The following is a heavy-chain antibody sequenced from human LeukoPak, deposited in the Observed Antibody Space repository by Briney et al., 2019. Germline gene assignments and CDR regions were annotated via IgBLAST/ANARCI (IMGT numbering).Heavy chain of an antibody. Sequence: GGSLRLSCAASGFTFNYHCMNWVRQAPGQGLEWLSAISSTSVYTSYADSVKGRFTISRDNARNSLYLQMNHLRAEDTAVYYCARDWISGGWPCKDSSGYFDVWGKGTTVSVSS. J-gene: IGHJ6*04. CDR1: GFTFNYHC. V-gene: IGHV3-21*01. CDR2: ISSTSVYT. D-gene: IGHD3-22*01. CDR3: ARDWISGGWPCKDSSGYFDV.